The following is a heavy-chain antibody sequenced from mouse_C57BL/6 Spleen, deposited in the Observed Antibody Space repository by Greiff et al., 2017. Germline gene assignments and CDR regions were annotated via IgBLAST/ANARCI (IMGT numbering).Heavy chain of an antibody. CDR2: INYDGSST. J-gene: IGHJ1*03. CDR1: GFTFSDYY. CDR3: ARHYYCSSHGYFDV. Sequence: EVKLVESEGGLVQPGSSMKLSCPASGFTFSDYYMAWVRQVPEKGLEWVANINYDGSSTYYLDSLKSRFVISRDNAKNILYLQMSSLQSEDTATYYCARHYYCSSHGYFDVWGTGTTVTVSS. V-gene: IGHV5-16*01. D-gene: IGHD1-1*01.